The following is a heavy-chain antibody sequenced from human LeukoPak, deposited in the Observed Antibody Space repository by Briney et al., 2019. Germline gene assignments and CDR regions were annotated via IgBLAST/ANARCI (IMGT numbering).Heavy chain of an antibody. V-gene: IGHV1-2*02. D-gene: IGHD1-26*01. J-gene: IGHJ4*02. CDR3: ARDVDSGSSLDH. CDR1: GYPFTDYY. CDR2: INPSSGAT. Sequence: ASVKVSCKASGYPFTDYYMHWVRQAPGQGLEWMGWINPSSGATNYAQQFQGRVTMTRDTSLSTAYMELTRLISDDTAVYYCARDVDSGSSLDHWGQGTLVTVSS.